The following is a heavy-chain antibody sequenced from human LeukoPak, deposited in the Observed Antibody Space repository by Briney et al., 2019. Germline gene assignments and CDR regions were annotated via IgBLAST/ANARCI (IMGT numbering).Heavy chain of an antibody. V-gene: IGHV5-51*01. CDR1: GYSFATHW. Sequence: GESLKISCQGSGYSFATHWFGWVRQMPGKGLEWLGIIYPGDSDPRYSPSFQGQVTISADKSISTANLQGSSLKASHTAMYYCARSYGSESYPEYWGQGTLVTVSS. CDR2: IYPGDSDP. D-gene: IGHD3-10*01. CDR3: ARSYGSESYPEY. J-gene: IGHJ4*02.